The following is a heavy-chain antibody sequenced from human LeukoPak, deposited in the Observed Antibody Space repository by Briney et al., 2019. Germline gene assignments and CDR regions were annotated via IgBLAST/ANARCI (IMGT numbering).Heavy chain of an antibody. V-gene: IGHV3-9*01. CDR2: ISYSSETI. CDR1: GFPFDEHA. Sequence: PGGSLRLSCAASGFPFDEHAMHWVRQAPGKGLEWVSGISYSSETIGYVDSVQGRFTISRDNVRKSLYLQMNSLRIEDTALYYCAKDRGGGSQLGDAYDVWGQGTMVSVSS. J-gene: IGHJ3*01. D-gene: IGHD5-24*01. CDR3: AKDRGGGSQLGDAYDV.